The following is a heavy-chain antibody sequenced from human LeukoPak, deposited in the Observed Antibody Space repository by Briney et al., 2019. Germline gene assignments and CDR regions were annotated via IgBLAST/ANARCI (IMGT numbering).Heavy chain of an antibody. V-gene: IGHV3-21*01. CDR2: ISSSSSYI. CDR1: GFTFSSYN. D-gene: IGHD1-26*01. Sequence: GGSLRLSCAASGFTFSSYNMNWVRQAPGKGLEWVSSISSSSSYIYYADSVKGRFTISRDNAKNSLYLQMNSLRAEDTAVYYCARGRVATTTSPFDWWGQGALVTVSS. CDR3: ARGRVATTTSPFDW. J-gene: IGHJ4*02.